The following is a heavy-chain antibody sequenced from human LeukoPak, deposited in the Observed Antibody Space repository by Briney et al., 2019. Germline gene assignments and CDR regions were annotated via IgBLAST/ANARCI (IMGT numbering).Heavy chain of an antibody. CDR1: GGTFSSYA. J-gene: IGHJ3*02. Sequence: SVKVSCKASGGTFSSYAISWVRQAPGQGLEWMGRIIPIFGTANYAQKFQGRVTITTDESTSTAYMELRSLRSDDTAVYYCARVSFNDAFDIWGQGTMVTVSS. CDR3: ARVSFNDAFDI. CDR2: IIPIFGTA. V-gene: IGHV1-69*05.